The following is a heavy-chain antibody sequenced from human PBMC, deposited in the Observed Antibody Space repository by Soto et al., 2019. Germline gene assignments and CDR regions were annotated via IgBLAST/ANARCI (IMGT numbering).Heavy chain of an antibody. Sequence: SVKVSCKASGYTFSSHAIHWVRQAPGQRLEWMGWINAGNGDTKYSQKFQGRVAITRDTSASSAYMELSTLKSEDTAVYYCARDGARIAVFGVVYYFDYGG. CDR1: GYTFSSHA. D-gene: IGHD3-3*01. CDR2: INAGNGDT. CDR3: ARDGARIAVFGVVYYFDY. V-gene: IGHV1-3*01. J-gene: IGHJ4*01.